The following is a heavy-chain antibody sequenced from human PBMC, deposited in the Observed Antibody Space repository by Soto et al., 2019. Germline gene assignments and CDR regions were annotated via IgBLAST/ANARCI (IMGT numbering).Heavy chain of an antibody. Sequence: QVQLQESGPGLVKPSGTLSLTCAVSGGSISSSNWWSWVRQPPGKGLEWIGEIYHSGSTNYNPSPTSRVTISVNKSKNPFSRKLSSVTAADTAVYYCARSYDYSSNWFDPWGQGTLVTVSS. V-gene: IGHV4-4*02. CDR3: ARSYDYSSNWFDP. CDR1: GGSISSSNW. CDR2: IYHSGST. J-gene: IGHJ5*02. D-gene: IGHD4-4*01.